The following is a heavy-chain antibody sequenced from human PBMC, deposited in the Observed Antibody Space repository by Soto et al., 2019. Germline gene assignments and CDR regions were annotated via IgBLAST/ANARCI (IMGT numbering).Heavy chain of an antibody. CDR3: ARDRYYYDRGLKIYYFDY. CDR1: GFTVTNSY. J-gene: IGHJ4*02. V-gene: IGHV3-48*02. Sequence: PGGSLRLSCAASGFTVTNSYMAWVRQAPGKGLEWVSYISSSSSTIYYADSVKGRFTISRDNAKNSLYLQMNSLRDEDTAVYYCARDRYYYDRGLKIYYFDYWGQGTLVTVSS. CDR2: ISSSSSTI. D-gene: IGHD3-22*01.